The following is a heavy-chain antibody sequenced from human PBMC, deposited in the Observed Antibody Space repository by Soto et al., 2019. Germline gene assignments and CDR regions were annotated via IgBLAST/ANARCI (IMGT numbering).Heavy chain of an antibody. CDR2: IYYSGST. D-gene: IGHD3-10*01. V-gene: IGHV4-31*03. J-gene: IGHJ4*02. CDR1: GGSISSGGYY. CDR3: ARVKEGFRGYYFDY. Sequence: QVQLQESGPGLVKPSQTLSLTCTVSGGSISSGGYYWSWIRQHPGKGLEGIGHIYYSGSTYYNPSLKSRITISVDTSKNQFALKLSSVTAADTAVYYCARVKEGFRGYYFDYWGQGTLVTVSS.